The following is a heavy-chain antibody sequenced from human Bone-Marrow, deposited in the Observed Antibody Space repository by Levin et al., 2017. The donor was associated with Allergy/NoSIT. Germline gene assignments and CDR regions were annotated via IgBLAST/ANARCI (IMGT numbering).Heavy chain of an antibody. V-gene: IGHV3-30*03. Sequence: GGSLRLSCAASGFSFSGYGMHWVRQAPGKGLEWVALISYHGKTQYYANSVKGRFTVSRDNAKNTLSLLMSSLRVEDTAVYYCARRAGFFTASGEGQYFYYMDVWGRGTTVTVSS. CDR2: ISYHGKTQ. J-gene: IGHJ6*03. CDR3: ARRAGFFTASGEGQYFYYMDV. CDR1: GFSFSGYG. D-gene: IGHD2-21*02.